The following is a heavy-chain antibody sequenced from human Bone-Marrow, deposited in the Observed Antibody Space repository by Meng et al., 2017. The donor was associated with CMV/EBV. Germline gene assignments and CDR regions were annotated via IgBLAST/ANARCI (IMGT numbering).Heavy chain of an antibody. CDR1: GGSISSYY. J-gene: IGHJ5*02. CDR2: IYYSGST. CDR3: ASASNGRGWFAP. D-gene: IGHD2-8*01. V-gene: IGHV4-59*01. Sequence: SETLSLTCTVSGGSISSYYWSWIRQPPGKGLEWIGYIYYSGSTNYNPSLKSRVTISVDTSKNQFALKLRSVTAADTAVYYCASASNGRGWFAPWGQGNRVTGSS.